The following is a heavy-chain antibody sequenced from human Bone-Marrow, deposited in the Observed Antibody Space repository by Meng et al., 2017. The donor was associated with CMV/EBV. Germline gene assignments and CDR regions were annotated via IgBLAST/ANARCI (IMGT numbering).Heavy chain of an antibody. D-gene: IGHD3-22*01. J-gene: IGHJ4*02. CDR3: AKDQRYDSSGPIDY. CDR1: GFTFSSYG. V-gene: IGHV3-30*02. Sequence: GESLKISCAASGFTFSSYGMHWVRQAPGRGLEWVAFIRYDGSNKYYADSVKGRFTISRDNSKNTLYLQMNSLRAEDTAVYYCAKDQRYDSSGPIDYWGQGTLVTVSS. CDR2: IRYDGSNK.